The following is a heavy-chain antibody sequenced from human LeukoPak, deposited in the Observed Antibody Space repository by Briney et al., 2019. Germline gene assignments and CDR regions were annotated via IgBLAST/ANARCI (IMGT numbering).Heavy chain of an antibody. CDR3: AMGDPYQLLEE. V-gene: IGHV1-24*01. J-gene: IGHJ4*02. Sequence: ASVRVSCKASGYSLTGLSKYWVRQAPGKGLEWMGGFDLDGGETVYAQKFEGRVTMTEDTSTDTVYMELSSLRSDDTAVYFCAMGDPYQLLEEWGQGTLVTVSS. CDR1: GYSLTGLS. CDR2: FDLDGGET. D-gene: IGHD2-2*01.